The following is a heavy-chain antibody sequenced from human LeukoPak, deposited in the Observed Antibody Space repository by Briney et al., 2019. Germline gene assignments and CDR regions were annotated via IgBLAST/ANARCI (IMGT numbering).Heavy chain of an antibody. J-gene: IGHJ6*02. CDR1: GGSISSNDYY. CDR3: AREGDCSSTSCYYYYGMDV. Sequence: PSETLSLTCTVSGGSISSNDYYWGWIRQPPVKGLEWIGSVHHSGSGYYNPSLKSRVTISVDTSKNQFSLKLSSVTAADTAVYYCAREGDCSSTSCYYYYGMDVWGQGTTVTVSS. CDR2: VHHSGSG. D-gene: IGHD2-2*01. V-gene: IGHV4-39*07.